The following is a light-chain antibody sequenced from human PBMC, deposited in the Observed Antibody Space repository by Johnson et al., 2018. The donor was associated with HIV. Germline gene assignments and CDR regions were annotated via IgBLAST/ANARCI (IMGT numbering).Light chain of an antibody. V-gene: IGLV1-51*02. CDR1: SSNIGNNY. CDR2: ENN. J-gene: IGLJ1*01. Sequence: QSVLTQPPSVSAAPGQKVTISCSGSSSNIGNNYVSWYQQLPGTAPKLLIYENNKRPSGIPDRFSGSKSGTSATLGITGLQTGDEADYYCLAWDTSLRAWGVFGTGTKGTVL. CDR3: LAWDTSLRAWGV.